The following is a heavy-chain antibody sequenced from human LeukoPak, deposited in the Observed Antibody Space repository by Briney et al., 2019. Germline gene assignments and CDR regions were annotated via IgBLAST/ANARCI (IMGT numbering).Heavy chain of an antibody. D-gene: IGHD2-2*01. CDR1: GFAFSSYS. CDR2: ISSGSSFK. V-gene: IGHV3-21*01. Sequence: GGSLRLSRAASGFAFSSYSMNWVRQAPGKGLEWVSSISSGSSFKYYADSVKGRFTISRVNSKNSLYLQMSSLRAEDPAVYYCASEYQQPLDYWGQGALLTVSS. J-gene: IGHJ4*02. CDR3: ASEYQQPLDY.